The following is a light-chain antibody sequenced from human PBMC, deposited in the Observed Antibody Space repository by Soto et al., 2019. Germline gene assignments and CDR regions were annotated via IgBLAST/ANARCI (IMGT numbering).Light chain of an antibody. CDR1: QSINTY. CDR3: QESYSTLWGT. J-gene: IGKJ1*01. CDR2: GAS. V-gene: IGKV1-39*01. Sequence: DIQMTQSPSSLSASVGGRVTITCQTSQSINTYLNWYQQKPGKAPKLLIYGASSLQSGVPLRFSGSGSGTDFTLTISSLGPEDFATYYCQESYSTLWGTCGQGTKVDIK.